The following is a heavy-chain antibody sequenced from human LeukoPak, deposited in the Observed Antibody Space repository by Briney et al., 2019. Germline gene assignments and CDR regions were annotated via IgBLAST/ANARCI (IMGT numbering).Heavy chain of an antibody. Sequence: GGSLRLSCAASGFTFDDYAMHWVRQAPGKGLEWVSGISWNSGSIGYADSVKGRFTISRDNAKNSLYLQMNSLRAEDTALYYCAKDITRLAAAGTFFDYWGQGTLVTVSS. V-gene: IGHV3-9*01. CDR2: ISWNSGSI. J-gene: IGHJ4*02. D-gene: IGHD6-13*01. CDR1: GFTFDDYA. CDR3: AKDITRLAAAGTFFDY.